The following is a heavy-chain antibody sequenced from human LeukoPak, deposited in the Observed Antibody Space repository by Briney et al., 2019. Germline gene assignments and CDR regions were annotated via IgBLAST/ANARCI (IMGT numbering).Heavy chain of an antibody. J-gene: IGHJ4*02. Sequence: KSGGSLRLSCTGSGFKFRDYAMSWFRQAPGMGLEWVDFIRSKPHGETTEYAASVRGRFIISRDDSKSIAYLQVNSLKTEDTALYYCTRSYNYYDSSGYYGFDYWGQGTLVTVSS. CDR3: TRSYNYYDSSGYYGFDY. CDR1: GFKFRDYA. V-gene: IGHV3-49*05. D-gene: IGHD3-22*01. CDR2: IRSKPHGETT.